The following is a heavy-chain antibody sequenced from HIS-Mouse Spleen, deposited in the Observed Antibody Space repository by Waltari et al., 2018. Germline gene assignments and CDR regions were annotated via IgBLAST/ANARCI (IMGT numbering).Heavy chain of an antibody. V-gene: IGHV1-8*01. Sequence: GWMNPNSGNTGYAQKFQGRVTMTRNTSISTAYMELSSLRSEDTAVYYCARVGPGWYFDLWGRGTLVTVSS. D-gene: IGHD2-2*01. CDR2: MNPNSGNT. J-gene: IGHJ2*01. CDR3: ARVGPGWYFDL.